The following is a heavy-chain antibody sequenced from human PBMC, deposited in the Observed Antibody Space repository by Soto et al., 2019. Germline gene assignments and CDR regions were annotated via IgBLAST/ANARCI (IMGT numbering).Heavy chain of an antibody. CDR2: INIDGSTT. CDR3: ARVRNGDWYFDS. Sequence: EVQLVEAGGGLVQPGGSLRLSCAASGFTFSTYWMHWVRQVPGKGLVWVSRINIDGSTTSYADSVRGRFTISRDNAKDTVYLQMNSLRAEDTAVYYCARVRNGDWYFDSWGQGTQVTVSS. CDR1: GFTFSTYW. J-gene: IGHJ4*02. D-gene: IGHD4-17*01. V-gene: IGHV3-74*02.